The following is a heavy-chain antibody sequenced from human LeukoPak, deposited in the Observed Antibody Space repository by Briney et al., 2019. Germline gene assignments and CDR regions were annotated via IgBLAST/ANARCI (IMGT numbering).Heavy chain of an antibody. Sequence: GGSLRLSCTCYEFAVSANYMSWVRQAPGKGLEWVSFIHPDGATSYAESVKGRFIISRDNSNNTLYFQINSLRVEDTAVYYCTKATFDHWGQGTMVVVSS. CDR2: IHPDGAT. J-gene: IGHJ3*01. D-gene: IGHD5-12*01. V-gene: IGHV3-53*01. CDR3: TKATFDH. CDR1: EFAVSANY.